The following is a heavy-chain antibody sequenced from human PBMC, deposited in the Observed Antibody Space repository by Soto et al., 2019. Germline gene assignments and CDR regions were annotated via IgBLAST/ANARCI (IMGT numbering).Heavy chain of an antibody. J-gene: IGHJ4*02. V-gene: IGHV3-33*06. D-gene: IGHD5-18*01. CDR3: AKDEGRYTYGLRDC. CDR1: GFTFSNYG. Sequence: QVQLVESGGGVVQPGRSLRLSCAASGFTFSNYGMHWVLQAPGKGLEWVAVIWYDGSYKYYADSVKGRFTISRDNSRTTLHLQMNSLRAEDTAVYYCAKDEGRYTYGLRDCWGQGTLVTVSS. CDR2: IWYDGSYK.